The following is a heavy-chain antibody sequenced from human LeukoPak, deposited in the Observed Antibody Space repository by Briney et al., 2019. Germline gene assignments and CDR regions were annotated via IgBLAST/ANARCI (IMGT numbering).Heavy chain of an antibody. CDR2: ISYDGSDK. D-gene: IGHD3-16*01. Sequence: SGGSLRLSCAASGFTFSSYGMHWVRQAPGKGLEWVAVISYDGSDKYYADSVKGRFTISRDNSKNTLHLQMISLRAEDTAVYYCARDQGAWGYGYNFDYWGQGTLVTVSS. CDR3: ARDQGAWGYGYNFDY. CDR1: GFTFSSYG. J-gene: IGHJ4*02. V-gene: IGHV3-30*03.